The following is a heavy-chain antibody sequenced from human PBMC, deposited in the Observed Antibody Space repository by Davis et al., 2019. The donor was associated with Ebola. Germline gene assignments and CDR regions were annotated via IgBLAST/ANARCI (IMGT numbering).Heavy chain of an antibody. J-gene: IGHJ4*02. CDR2: IDSSAITT. Sequence: GESLKISCAASEFTFSSYEMNWVRQAPGKGLEWVSYIDSSAITTYYADSVKGRFTISRDNAKNSLFLQMNSLTAEDTALYYCAREAPFCGGDCLDYWGQGTLVTVSS. CDR3: AREAPFCGGDCLDY. V-gene: IGHV3-48*03. CDR1: EFTFSSYE. D-gene: IGHD2-21*01.